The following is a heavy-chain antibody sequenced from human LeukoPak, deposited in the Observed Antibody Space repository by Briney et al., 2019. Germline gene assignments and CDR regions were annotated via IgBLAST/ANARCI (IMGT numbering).Heavy chain of an antibody. CDR1: GGSISSYY. V-gene: IGHV4-59*12. D-gene: IGHD3-22*01. Sequence: SETLSLTCTVSGGSISSYYWSWIRQPPGKGLEWIGYIYYSGSTNYNPSLKSRVTISVDTSKNQFSLKLTSVTAADTAVYYCARKEGRYFDSSGYPFDYWGQGTLVTVSS. CDR2: IYYSGST. CDR3: ARKEGRYFDSSGYPFDY. J-gene: IGHJ4*02.